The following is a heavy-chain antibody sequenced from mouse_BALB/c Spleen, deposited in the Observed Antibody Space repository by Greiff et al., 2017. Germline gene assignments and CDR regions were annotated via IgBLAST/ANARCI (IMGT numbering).Heavy chain of an antibody. J-gene: IGHJ3*01. D-gene: IGHD2-4*01. CDR3: ARRGPTYDYDGAWFAY. CDR1: GYSFTSYW. V-gene: IGHV1-61*01. CDR2: IHPSDSET. Sequence: QVQLQQPGAELVRPGASVKLSCKASGYSFTSYWMNWVKQRPGQGLEWIGMIHPSDSETRLNQKFKDKATLTVDKSSSTAYMQLSSLTSEDSAVYFCARRGPTYDYDGAWFAYWGQGTLVTVSA.